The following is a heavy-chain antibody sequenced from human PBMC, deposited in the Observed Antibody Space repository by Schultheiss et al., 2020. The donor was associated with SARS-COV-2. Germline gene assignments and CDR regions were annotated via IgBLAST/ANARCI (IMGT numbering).Heavy chain of an antibody. D-gene: IGHD3-3*01. CDR1: GFTFSSYE. J-gene: IGHJ4*02. CDR3: ARETRANYDIWSGYSPMGY. V-gene: IGHV3-21*05. CDR2: ISSSSSYT. Sequence: GESLKISCAASGFTFSSYEMNWVRQAPGKGLEWVSYISSSSSYTNYADSVKGRFTISRDNAKNTLYLQMNTLRAEDTAVYYCARETRANYDIWSGYSPMGYWGQGTLVTVSS.